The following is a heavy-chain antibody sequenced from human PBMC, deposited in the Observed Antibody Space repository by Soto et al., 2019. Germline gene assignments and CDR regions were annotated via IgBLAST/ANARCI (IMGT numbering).Heavy chain of an antibody. J-gene: IGHJ4*02. CDR3: ARGVSAHPKCYFEY. CDR2: IYYSGST. V-gene: IGHV4-31*03. CDR1: GGSISSGGYY. Sequence: PSETLSLTCTVSGGSISSGGYYWSWIRQHPGKGLEWIGYIYYSGSTYYNPSLKSRVTISVDTSKNQFSLKLSSVTAADTAVYYCARGVSAHPKCYFEYWGQGTLVTVSS. D-gene: IGHD6-6*01.